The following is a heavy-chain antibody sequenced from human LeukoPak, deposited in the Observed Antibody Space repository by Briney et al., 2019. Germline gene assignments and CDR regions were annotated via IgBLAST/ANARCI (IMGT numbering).Heavy chain of an antibody. V-gene: IGHV3-7*01. CDR2: INLDGTEE. CDR1: GFVFSTYW. J-gene: IGHJ4*02. Sequence: GGSLRLSCAASGFVFSTYWMTWVRQAPGKGLEWVANINLDGTEEHYVDSSLKGRFTISRDNAKNSLYLQMTSLRVEDTAVYYCASGRHNFLHWGQGTLVTVSS. CDR3: ASGRHNFLH.